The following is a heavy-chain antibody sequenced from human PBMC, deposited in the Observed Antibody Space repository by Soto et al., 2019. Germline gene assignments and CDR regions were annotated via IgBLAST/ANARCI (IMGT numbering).Heavy chain of an antibody. CDR3: AKDPRLQLGF. V-gene: IGHV3-23*01. CDR2: ISGGGHGT. D-gene: IGHD1-1*01. Sequence: GGSLKLSCAASGFTFGNYSMIWVRQAPGKGLEWISGISGGGHGTNYADSVKGRFTISRDNSRKTLYLQMNSLRVEDTAVYYCAKDPRLQLGFWGQGTLVTVSS. J-gene: IGHJ4*02. CDR1: GFTFGNYS.